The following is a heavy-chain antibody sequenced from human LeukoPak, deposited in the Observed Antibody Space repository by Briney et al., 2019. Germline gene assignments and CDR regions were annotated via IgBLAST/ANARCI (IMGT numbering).Heavy chain of an antibody. CDR3: ARDEGIAAAGTFGAFDI. CDR1: GGSISSYY. J-gene: IGHJ3*02. CDR2: IYTSGST. Sequence: SETLSLTCTVSGGSISSYYWSWIRQPAGKGLEWIGRIYTSGSTNYNPSLKSRVTMSVDTSKNQFSLKLSSVTAADTAVYYCARDEGIAAAGTFGAFDIWGQGTMVTVSS. D-gene: IGHD6-13*01. V-gene: IGHV4-4*07.